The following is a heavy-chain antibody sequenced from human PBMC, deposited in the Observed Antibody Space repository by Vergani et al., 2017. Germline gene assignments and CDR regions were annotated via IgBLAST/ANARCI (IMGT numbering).Heavy chain of an antibody. J-gene: IGHJ4*02. CDR1: GYTFTDFY. CDR2: INPHSGGT. D-gene: IGHD3-10*01. Sequence: QVHLVQSGAEVKKPGASVNVSCKASGYTFTDFYMHWVRQTPEQGLEWMGWINPHSGGTSSPPRYQGRVTMTRDTSITTAYMELSSLRSDDTAVYYCARGASYFGSGQGDYWGKGTMVTVTS. CDR3: ARGASYFGSGQGDY. V-gene: IGHV1-2*02.